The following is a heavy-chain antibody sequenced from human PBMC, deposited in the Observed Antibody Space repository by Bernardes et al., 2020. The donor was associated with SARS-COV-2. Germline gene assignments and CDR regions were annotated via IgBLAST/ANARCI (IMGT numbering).Heavy chain of an antibody. CDR1: GYTLTELS. V-gene: IGHV1-24*01. D-gene: IGHD3-22*01. CDR3: ATGAATYFYDSGGYYRFDY. CDR2: FDPEDGER. J-gene: IGHJ4*02. Sequence: ASVKASCQVSGYTLTELSLHWVRQAPGKGLEWMGGFDPEDGERIYAQKFQGRVTMTEDTSTDTAYMDLSGLRSEDTTVYYCATGAATYFYDSGGYYRFDYWGLGTLVTVSS.